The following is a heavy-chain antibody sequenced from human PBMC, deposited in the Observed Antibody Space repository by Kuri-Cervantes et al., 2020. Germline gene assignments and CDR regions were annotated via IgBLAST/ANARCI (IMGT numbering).Heavy chain of an antibody. CDR1: GFTFSSYS. J-gene: IGHJ4*02. CDR3: AKRDTSSRYYFDF. V-gene: IGHV3-23*01. D-gene: IGHD6-13*01. Sequence: GGSLRLSCAASGFTFSSYSMSWVRQAPGKGLEWISGISGRGNSAYYADSVKGRFTISRDNSKNTLYLQMNSLRAEDTAVYYCAKRDTSSRYYFDFWGQGTLVTVSS. CDR2: ISGRGNSA.